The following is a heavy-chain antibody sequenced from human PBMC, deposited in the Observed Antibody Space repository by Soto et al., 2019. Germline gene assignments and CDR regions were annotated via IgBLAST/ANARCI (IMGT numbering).Heavy chain of an antibody. Sequence: SETLSLTCAVSGGSISSGGYSWSWIRQPPGKGLERIGYIYHSGSTYYNPSLKSRVTISVDRSKNQFSLKLSSVTAADTAVYYCARVSYYDFGYNWFDPWGQGTLVTV. CDR1: GGSISSGGYS. J-gene: IGHJ5*02. V-gene: IGHV4-30-2*01. CDR3: ARVSYYDFGYNWFDP. CDR2: IYHSGST. D-gene: IGHD3-3*01.